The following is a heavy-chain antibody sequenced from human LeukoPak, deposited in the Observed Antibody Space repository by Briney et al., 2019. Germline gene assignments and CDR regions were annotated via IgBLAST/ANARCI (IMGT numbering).Heavy chain of an antibody. J-gene: IGHJ4*02. CDR1: GFSFDTFG. CDR2: IWHDGGNK. D-gene: IGHD1-1*01. V-gene: IGHV3-33*07. CDR3: AKVVGTGTTPTDY. Sequence: PGGSLRLSCVASGFSFDTFGMYWARQAPGKGLEWVAVIWHDGGNKYYTDSVKGRFTISSDNSKNTLYLQMSSLRAEDTAVYYCAKVVGTGTTPTDYWGQGTLVTVSS.